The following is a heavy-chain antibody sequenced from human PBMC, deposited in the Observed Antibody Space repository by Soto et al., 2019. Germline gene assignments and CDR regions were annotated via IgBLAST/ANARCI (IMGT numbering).Heavy chain of an antibody. V-gene: IGHV1-18*01. D-gene: IGHD2-21*01. CDR3: ALDGPDTSLFFSYYCMDV. J-gene: IGHJ6*04. Sequence: VHLVQSGAEVRKPEATVQVSCKASGYSFTSYGISCVRHAPGQGLEWMGWINTDNGNTNYAHNLQGRVSMNIDPSTSTAYMELWSLGADDKAVYYCALDGPDTSLFFSYYCMDVWGKGTTVNVSA. CDR1: GYSFTSYG. CDR2: INTDNGNT.